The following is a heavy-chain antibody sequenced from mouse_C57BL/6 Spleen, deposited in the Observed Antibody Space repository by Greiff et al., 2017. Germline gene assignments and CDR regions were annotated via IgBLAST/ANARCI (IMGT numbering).Heavy chain of an antibody. Sequence: VQLQQSGAELVKPGASVKLSCTASGFNIKDYYMHWVKQRTEQGLEWIGRIDPEDGETKYAPKFQGKATITADTSSNTAYLQLSSLTSEDTAVYYCSSNYGSSQAWFAYWGQGTLVTVSA. D-gene: IGHD1-1*01. J-gene: IGHJ3*01. V-gene: IGHV14-2*01. CDR3: SSNYGSSQAWFAY. CDR1: GFNIKDYY. CDR2: IDPEDGET.